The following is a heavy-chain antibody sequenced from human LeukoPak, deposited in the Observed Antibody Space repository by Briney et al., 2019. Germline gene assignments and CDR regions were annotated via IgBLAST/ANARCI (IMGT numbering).Heavy chain of an antibody. CDR2: IIPIFGTA. CDR1: GGTFSSYA. J-gene: IGHJ4*02. V-gene: IGHV1-69*05. CDR3: ASWEGYNWNDGGY. Sequence: SVTVSCKASGGTFSSYAISWVRQAPGQGLEWMGGIIPIFGTANYAQKFQGRLTITTDESTSTAYMELSSLRSEDTAVYYCASWEGYNWNDGGYWGQGTLVTVSS. D-gene: IGHD1-1*01.